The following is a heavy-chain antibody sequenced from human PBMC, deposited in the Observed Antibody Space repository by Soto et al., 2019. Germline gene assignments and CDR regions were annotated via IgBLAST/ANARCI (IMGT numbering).Heavy chain of an antibody. J-gene: IGHJ3*01. CDR2: ISSNANYI. Sequence: GCLILSCLVSGFTLSSHSMNWVRQAPGKGLEWVSFISSNANYIHFADSVKGRFTISRDNAKNSLYLQMNSLRAEDTAVYYCARDRATGTTSGRDAFDLWGQGTMVTV. D-gene: IGHD1-1*01. CDR3: ARDRATGTTSGRDAFDL. CDR1: GFTLSSHS. V-gene: IGHV3-21*06.